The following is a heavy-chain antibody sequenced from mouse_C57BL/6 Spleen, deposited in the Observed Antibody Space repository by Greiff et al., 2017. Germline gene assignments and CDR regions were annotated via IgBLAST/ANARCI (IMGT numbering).Heavy chain of an antibody. D-gene: IGHD1-1*01. Sequence: EVMLVESVAELVRPGASVKLSCTASGFNIKNTYMHWVKQRPEQGLEWIGRIDPANGNTKYAPKFQGKAPITADTSSNTAYLQLSSLTSEDTAIYYCAGYGSSFYYARDYWGQGTSVTVSS. CDR1: GFNIKNTY. J-gene: IGHJ4*01. CDR2: IDPANGNT. CDR3: AGYGSSFYYARDY. V-gene: IGHV14-3*01.